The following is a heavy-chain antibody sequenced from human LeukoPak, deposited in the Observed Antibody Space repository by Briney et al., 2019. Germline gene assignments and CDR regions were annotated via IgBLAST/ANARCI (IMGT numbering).Heavy chain of an antibody. CDR2: IYYSGST. CDR1: GGSISSYY. J-gene: IGHJ4*02. V-gene: IGHV4-59*01. CDR3: ARHVRYCSGGSCYGLNDY. D-gene: IGHD2-15*01. Sequence: SETLSLTCTVSGGSISSYYWSWIRQPPEKGLEWIGYIYYSGSTNYNPSLKSRVTISVDTSKNQFSLKLSSVTAADTAVYYCARHVRYCSGGSCYGLNDYWGQGTLVTVSS.